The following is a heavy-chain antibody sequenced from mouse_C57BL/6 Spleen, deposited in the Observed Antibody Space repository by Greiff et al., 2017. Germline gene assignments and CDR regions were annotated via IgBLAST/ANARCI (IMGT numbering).Heavy chain of an antibody. CDR2: IDPVDGDT. CDR3: VHYGSSLFAY. J-gene: IGHJ3*01. D-gene: IGHD1-1*01. Sequence: VQLQQPGAELVKPGASVKLSCTASGFTIKDYYMHWVKQRTEQGLEWIVSIDPVDGDTKYAPKFQVKATITADTSSNTAYLQLSSLTSEDTAVYYCVHYGSSLFAYWGQGTLVTVS. CDR1: GFTIKDYY. V-gene: IGHV14-2*01.